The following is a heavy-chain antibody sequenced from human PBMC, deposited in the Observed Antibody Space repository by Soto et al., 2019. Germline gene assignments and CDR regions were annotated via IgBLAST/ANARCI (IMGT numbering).Heavy chain of an antibody. D-gene: IGHD3-10*01. Sequence: EVQLVESGGGLIQPGGSLKLSCAASGFTVGNNYMSWVRQAPGKGLEWVSLIYSTGTTKYADSVKGRFTVSRDNAKNTLYLQMNSLRAEETAVYYCAKDGRGSGSHYNSFGYWGQGTLVTV. CDR1: GFTVGNNY. V-gene: IGHV3-53*01. J-gene: IGHJ4*02. CDR3: AKDGRGSGSHYNSFGY. CDR2: IYSTGTT.